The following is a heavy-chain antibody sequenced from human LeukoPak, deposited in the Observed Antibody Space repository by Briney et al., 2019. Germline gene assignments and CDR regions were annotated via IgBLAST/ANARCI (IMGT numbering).Heavy chain of an antibody. CDR1: GFTFSSYE. D-gene: IGHD4-11*01. Sequence: PGRSLRLSCAASGFTFSSYEMNWVRQAPGKGLEWVSYISSSGSTIYHAGSVKGRFTISRDKAKNSLYLQMNSLRAEDTAVYYCARGDFRAYFKSSYYMDVWGKGTTITISS. CDR3: ARGDFRAYFKSSYYMDV. V-gene: IGHV3-48*03. CDR2: ISSSGSTI. J-gene: IGHJ6*03.